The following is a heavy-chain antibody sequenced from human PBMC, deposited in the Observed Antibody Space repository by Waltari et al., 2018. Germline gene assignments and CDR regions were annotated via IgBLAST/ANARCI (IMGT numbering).Heavy chain of an antibody. CDR2: ISALGQLT. D-gene: IGHD2-15*01. CDR1: GFTFDKCP. CDR3: AKDHYIGNYLGFDP. V-gene: IGHV3-23*01. J-gene: IGHJ5*02. Sequence: EGQLLESGGGLVQPGGSLRLSCAASGFTFDKCPMNWLRQAPGQGLEWVAGISALGQLTYYADSVKGRFTISRDNFKDTVSLQMNSLRVEDRAVYYCAKDHYIGNYLGFDPWGQGTLVTVSS.